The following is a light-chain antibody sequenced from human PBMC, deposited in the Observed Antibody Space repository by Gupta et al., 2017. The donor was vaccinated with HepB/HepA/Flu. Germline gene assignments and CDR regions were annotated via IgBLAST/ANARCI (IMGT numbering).Light chain of an antibody. CDR3: QVWAGSSDHPEVV. V-gene: IGLV3-21*04. J-gene: IGLJ3*02. CDR2: HET. Sequence: SYVLTQPPSVSVPPGKTARITCRGNNIASKRVYWYQQRPGQAPVVVIYHETHRPSGYPARFSGSNSGNTATLTISRGEAGDEADYYCQVWAGSSDHPEVVCGGGTKLTVL. CDR1: NIASKR.